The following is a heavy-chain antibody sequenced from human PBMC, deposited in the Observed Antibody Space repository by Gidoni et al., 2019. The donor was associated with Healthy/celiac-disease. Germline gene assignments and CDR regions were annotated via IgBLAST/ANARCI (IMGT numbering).Heavy chain of an antibody. Sequence: QVQLQESGPGLVKPSQTLSLTCTVSGGSISSGDYYWSWIRQPPGKGLEWIGYIYYSGSTYYNPSRKSRVTISVDTSKNQFSLKLSSVTAADTAVYYCARVVRRGALAARGVSNLDYWGQGTLVTVSS. CDR1: GGSISSGDYY. CDR2: IYYSGST. CDR3: ARVVRRGALAARGVSNLDY. D-gene: IGHD6-25*01. V-gene: IGHV4-30-4*01. J-gene: IGHJ4*02.